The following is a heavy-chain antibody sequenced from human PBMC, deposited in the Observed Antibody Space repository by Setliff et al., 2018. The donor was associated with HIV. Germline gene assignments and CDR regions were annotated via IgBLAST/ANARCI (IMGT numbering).Heavy chain of an antibody. CDR3: ARGVSYLDY. D-gene: IGHD3-3*01. V-gene: IGHV3-74*01. CDR1: GFTFSSYW. Sequence: ETLFLSCAASGFTFSSYWMHWVRQAPGKGLVWVSRINSDGSSTRYADSVKGRFTISRDNAKNSLYLQMNSLRAEDTAVYYCARGVSYLDYWGQGTLVTVSS. J-gene: IGHJ4*02. CDR2: INSDGSST.